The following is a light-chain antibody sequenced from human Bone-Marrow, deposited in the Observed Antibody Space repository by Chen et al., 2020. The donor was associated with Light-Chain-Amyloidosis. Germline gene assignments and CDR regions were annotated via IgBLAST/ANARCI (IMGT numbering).Light chain of an antibody. CDR1: DLPTKY. CDR2: RDT. Sequence: SYELTQPPSVSVSPGQTARITCSGDDLPTKYAYWYQQKPGQAAVLVIHRDTERPSGISERFSGSSSGTTAPLTISGVQAEDEADYHCQSADSSGTYEVIFGGGTKLTVL. V-gene: IGLV3-25*03. J-gene: IGLJ2*01. CDR3: QSADSSGTYEVI.